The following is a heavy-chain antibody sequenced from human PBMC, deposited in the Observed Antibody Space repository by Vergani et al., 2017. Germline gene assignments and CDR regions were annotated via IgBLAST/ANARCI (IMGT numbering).Heavy chain of an antibody. D-gene: IGHD4-23*01. V-gene: IGHV4-59*01. Sequence: QVQLQESGPGLVKPSETLSLTCTVPGGPISSYYWSWIRQPPGKGLEWIGYIDYSGSTNYNPSLKSRVTISVDTSKNQFSLKLSSVTAADTAVYYCARGRNSATHWFDPLGQGTLVTVSS. J-gene: IGHJ5*02. CDR1: GGPISSYY. CDR2: IDYSGST. CDR3: ARGRNSATHWFDP.